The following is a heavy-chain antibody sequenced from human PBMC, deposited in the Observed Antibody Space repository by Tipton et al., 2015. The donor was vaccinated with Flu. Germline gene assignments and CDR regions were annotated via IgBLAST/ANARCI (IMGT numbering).Heavy chain of an antibody. D-gene: IGHD3-3*01. V-gene: IGHV4-59*01. Sequence: TLSLTCTVSGGSISSYYWSWIRQPPGKGLEWIGYIYYSGSTNYNPSLKSRVTISVDTSKNQFSLKLSSVIAADTAVYYCARDRKYYDFWSGYPPEPYYYYGMDVWGQGTTVTVSS. CDR1: GGSISSYY. J-gene: IGHJ6*02. CDR3: ARDRKYYDFWSGYPPEPYYYYGMDV. CDR2: IYYSGST.